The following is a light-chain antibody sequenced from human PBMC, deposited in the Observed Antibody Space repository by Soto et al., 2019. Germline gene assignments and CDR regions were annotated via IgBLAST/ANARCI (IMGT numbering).Light chain of an antibody. Sequence: QSVLTQPPSVSGAPGQRVTISCTGSSSNIGTPYDVHWYQQLPETAPKLLIYGNSNRPSGVPDRFSGSKSGTSASLAITGLQAEDEADYYCQSYDSSLSGYVIFGGGTKVTVL. CDR1: SSNIGTPYD. CDR3: QSYDSSLSGYVI. V-gene: IGLV1-40*01. J-gene: IGLJ2*01. CDR2: GNS.